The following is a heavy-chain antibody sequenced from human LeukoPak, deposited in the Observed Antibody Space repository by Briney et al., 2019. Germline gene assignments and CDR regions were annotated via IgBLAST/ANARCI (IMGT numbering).Heavy chain of an antibody. CDR3: AKVAFSNHYYFDY. Sequence: GGSLRLSCAPSGFTVSSNYMSWVRQAPGKGLAWVSVISGSGGSTYYADSVKGRFTISRDNSKNTLYLQLNSLRAEDTAVYYCAKVAFSNHYYFDYWGQGTLVTVSS. J-gene: IGHJ4*02. D-gene: IGHD1-14*01. CDR2: ISGSGGST. V-gene: IGHV3-23*01. CDR1: GFTVSSNY.